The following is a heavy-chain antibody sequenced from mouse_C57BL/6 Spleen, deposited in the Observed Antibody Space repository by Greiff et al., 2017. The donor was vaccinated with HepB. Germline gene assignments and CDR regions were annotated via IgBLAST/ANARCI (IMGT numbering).Heavy chain of an antibody. CDR3: AKKGDDGYYGYAMDY. V-gene: IGHV2-5*01. CDR1: GFSLTSYG. CDR2: IWRGGST. D-gene: IGHD2-3*01. J-gene: IGHJ4*01. Sequence: QVQLQQSGPGLVQPSQSLSITCTVSGFSLTSYGVHWVRQSPGKGLEWLGVIWRGGSTDYNAAFMSRLSITKDNSKSQVFFKMNSLQADDTAIYYCAKKGDDGYYGYAMDYWGQGTSVTVSS.